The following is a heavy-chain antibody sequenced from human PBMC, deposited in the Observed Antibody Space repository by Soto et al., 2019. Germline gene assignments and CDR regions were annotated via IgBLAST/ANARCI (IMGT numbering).Heavy chain of an antibody. V-gene: IGHV1-24*01. D-gene: IGHD1-1*01. CDR1: GYTLTELS. CDR3: ATDRRDFGLTGTTTEYDSYYGMDV. CDR2: FDPEDGET. J-gene: IGHJ6*02. Sequence: QVQLVQSGAEVKKPGASVKVSCKVSGYTLTELSMHWVRQAPGKGLEWMGGFDPEDGETIYAQKFQGRVTMTEATSTDISDMELSSLRSEDPAVDYCATDRRDFGLTGTTTEYDSYYGMDVWGQGTTVTVSS.